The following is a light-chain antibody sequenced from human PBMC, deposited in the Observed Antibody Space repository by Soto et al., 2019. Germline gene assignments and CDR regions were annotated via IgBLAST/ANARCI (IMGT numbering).Light chain of an antibody. J-gene: IGLJ2*01. Sequence: QSALTQPASVSGSPGQSITISCTGTNSDVGAHDLVSWYQHHPGKAPRLMIYGVSNRPSWVSNRFSGSKSGNTASLTISGLQAEDEADYYCSSYTTSTTVEFGGGTKLTVL. CDR2: GVS. CDR1: NSDVGAHDL. V-gene: IGLV2-14*01. CDR3: SSYTTSTTVE.